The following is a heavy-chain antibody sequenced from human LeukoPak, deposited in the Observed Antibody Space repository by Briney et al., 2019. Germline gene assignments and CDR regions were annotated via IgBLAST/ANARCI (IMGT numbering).Heavy chain of an antibody. Sequence: KPSETLSLTCAVYGGSFSGYYWSWIRQPPGKGLEWIGEINHSGSTNYNPSLKSRVTISVDTSKNQFSLKPSSVTAADTAVYYCARVGGNSGYDPTGTAYYFDYWGQGTLVTVSS. D-gene: IGHD5-12*01. CDR3: ARVGGNSGYDPTGTAYYFDY. CDR2: INHSGST. J-gene: IGHJ4*02. V-gene: IGHV4-34*01. CDR1: GGSFSGYY.